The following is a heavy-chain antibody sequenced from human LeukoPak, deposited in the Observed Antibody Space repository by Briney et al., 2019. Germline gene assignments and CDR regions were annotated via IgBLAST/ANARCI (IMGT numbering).Heavy chain of an antibody. Sequence: PGGSLRLSCAASGFTFSSYGMHWVRQAPGEGLEWVAFIRYDGSNKYYADSVKGRFTISRDNSKNTLYLQMNSLRAEDTAVYYCAKDFCSGGSCYSLIYWGQGTLVTVSS. CDR3: AKDFCSGGSCYSLIY. V-gene: IGHV3-30*02. J-gene: IGHJ4*02. D-gene: IGHD2-15*01. CDR2: IRYDGSNK. CDR1: GFTFSSYG.